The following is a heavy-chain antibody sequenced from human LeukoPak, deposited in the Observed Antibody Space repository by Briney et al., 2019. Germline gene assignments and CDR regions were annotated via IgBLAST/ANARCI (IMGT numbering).Heavy chain of an antibody. Sequence: GGSLRLSRAASGFIFRSYSMNWARQAPGKALEWVSTIYGNGGDTKYIDSVKGRFTVSRDNSKNTLYLQMNSLRVDDTAVYYCARDSAAVGGHDFDYWGRGALVIVSS. D-gene: IGHD1-26*01. J-gene: IGHJ4*02. CDR1: GFIFRSYS. CDR3: ARDSAAVGGHDFDY. V-gene: IGHV3-23*05. CDR2: IYGNGGDT.